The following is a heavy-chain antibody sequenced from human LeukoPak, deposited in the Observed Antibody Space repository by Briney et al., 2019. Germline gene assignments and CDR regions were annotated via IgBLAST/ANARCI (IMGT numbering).Heavy chain of an antibody. J-gene: IGHJ6*02. V-gene: IGHV4-4*07. CDR3: ASLAMAAVSVYGMDV. CDR1: GDSISSYY. D-gene: IGHD5-18*01. Sequence: PSETLSLTCTVSGDSISSYYCSWIRQPAGKGLEWIGLVDSSGSTNYNPSLKSRVTMSVETSKNQFSLRLSSMTAADTAVYYCASLAMAAVSVYGMDVWGQGTTVTVSS. CDR2: VDSSGST.